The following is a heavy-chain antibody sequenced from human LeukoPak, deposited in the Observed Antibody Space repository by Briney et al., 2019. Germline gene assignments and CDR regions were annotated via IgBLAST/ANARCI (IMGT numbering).Heavy chain of an antibody. CDR1: GGTFSSYA. CDR2: IIPIFGTA. Sequence: SVKVSCKASGGTFSSYAISWVRQAPGQGLEWMGGIIPIFGTANYAQKFQGRVTITADESTSTAYMELSSLRSEDTAVYYCARDPLLYCSGGSCYLENWFDPWSQGTLVTVSS. CDR3: ARDPLLYCSGGSCYLENWFDP. J-gene: IGHJ5*02. V-gene: IGHV1-69*13. D-gene: IGHD2-15*01.